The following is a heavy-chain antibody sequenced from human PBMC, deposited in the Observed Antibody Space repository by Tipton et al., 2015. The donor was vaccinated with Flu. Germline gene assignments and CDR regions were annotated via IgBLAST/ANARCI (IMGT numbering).Heavy chain of an antibody. CDR3: ARGVVTTVTTFYKKRNWFDP. CDR1: GGSFSGYY. J-gene: IGHJ5*02. D-gene: IGHD4-17*01. V-gene: IGHV4-34*01. Sequence: TLSLTCAVYGGSFSGYYWSWIRQPPGKGLEWIGEINHSGSTNYNPSLKSRVTISVDTSKNQFSLKLSSVTAADTAVYYCARGVVTTVTTFYKKRNWFDPWGQGTLVTVSS. CDR2: INHSGST.